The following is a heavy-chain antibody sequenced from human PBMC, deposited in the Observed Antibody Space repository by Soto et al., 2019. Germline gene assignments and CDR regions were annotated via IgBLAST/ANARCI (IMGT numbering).Heavy chain of an antibody. Sequence: QVQLVESGGGVVQPGRSLRLSCAASGFTFSSYAMHWVRQAPGKGLEWVAVISYDGSNKYYADSVKGRFTISRDNSKNKLYLQMNSLRAEDTAVYYCARGSDFWSGYWGYYYYGMDVWGQGTTVTVSS. D-gene: IGHD3-3*01. J-gene: IGHJ6*02. CDR1: GFTFSSYA. V-gene: IGHV3-30-3*01. CDR3: ARGSDFWSGYWGYYYYGMDV. CDR2: ISYDGSNK.